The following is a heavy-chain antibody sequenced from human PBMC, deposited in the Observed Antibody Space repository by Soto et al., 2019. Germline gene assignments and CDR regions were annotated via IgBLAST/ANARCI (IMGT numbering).Heavy chain of an antibody. V-gene: IGHV4-39*01. CDR1: GGSISSSSYY. J-gene: IGHJ4*02. D-gene: IGHD4-17*01. CDR2: IYYRGST. Sequence: QLQLQESGPGLVKPSETLSLTCTVSGGSISSSSYYWGWIRQPPGEGLEWICSIYYRGSTYYTPSLISRVTISVDTSKNQFSLKVSSVTAADTTVYYCARQRLRKNSLPQNEFPYWCQGTLVTVSS. CDR3: ARQRLRKNSLPQNEFPY.